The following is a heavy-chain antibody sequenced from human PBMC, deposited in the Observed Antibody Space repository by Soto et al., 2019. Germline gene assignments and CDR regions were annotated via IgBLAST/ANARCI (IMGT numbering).Heavy chain of an antibody. Sequence: GGSLRLSCAASGFTFSSYAMGWVRQGPGKGLEWVALVSIGGSTHYADSVRGRFTISRDNSKNTLSLQMNSLKAEDTAVYFCAKRRGAGGHFDYWGQGALVTVSS. CDR3: AKRRGAGGHFDY. D-gene: IGHD2-15*01. J-gene: IGHJ4*02. V-gene: IGHV3-23*01. CDR1: GFTFSSYA. CDR2: VSIGGST.